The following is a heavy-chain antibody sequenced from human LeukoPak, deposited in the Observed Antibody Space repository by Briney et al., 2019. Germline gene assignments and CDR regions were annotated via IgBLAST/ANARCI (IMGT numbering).Heavy chain of an antibody. Sequence: ASVEVSCKASGYTFTSYGISWVRQAPGQGLEWMGWISAYNGNTNYAQKLQGRVTMTTDTSTSTAYMELRSLRSDDTAVYYCARDTGTQVGGQLNWFDPWGQGTLVTVSS. CDR3: ARDTGTQVGGQLNWFDP. D-gene: IGHD1-1*01. CDR2: ISAYNGNT. V-gene: IGHV1-18*01. J-gene: IGHJ5*02. CDR1: GYTFTSYG.